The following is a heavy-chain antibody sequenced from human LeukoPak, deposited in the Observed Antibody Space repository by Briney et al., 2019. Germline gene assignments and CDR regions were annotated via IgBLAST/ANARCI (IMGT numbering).Heavy chain of an antibody. CDR2: INPSGGGS. Sequence: ASVKVSCKASGYTFTSYYMHWVRQAPGLGLEWMGIINPSGGGSSYAQKFQGRVTTTRDTSTSTVYMELSSLRSEDTAVYYCARDYAYGSGSAYYFDYWGQGTLVTVSS. CDR3: ARDYAYGSGSAYYFDY. J-gene: IGHJ4*02. CDR1: GYTFTSYY. V-gene: IGHV1-46*01. D-gene: IGHD3-10*01.